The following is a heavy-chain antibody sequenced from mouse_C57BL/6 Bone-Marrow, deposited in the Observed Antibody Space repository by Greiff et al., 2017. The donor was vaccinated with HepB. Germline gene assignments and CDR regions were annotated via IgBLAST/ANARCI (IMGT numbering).Heavy chain of an antibody. V-gene: IGHV1-82*01. CDR2: IYPGDGDT. Sequence: QVQLQQSGPELVKPGASVKISCKASGYAFSSSWMNWVKQRPGKGLEWIGRIYPGDGDTNYNGKFKGKATLTADKSSSTAYMQLSSLTSEDSAVYFCAREGFYYDYDGYYFDYWGQGTTLTVSS. J-gene: IGHJ2*01. CDR1: GYAFSSSW. D-gene: IGHD2-4*01. CDR3: AREGFYYDYDGYYFDY.